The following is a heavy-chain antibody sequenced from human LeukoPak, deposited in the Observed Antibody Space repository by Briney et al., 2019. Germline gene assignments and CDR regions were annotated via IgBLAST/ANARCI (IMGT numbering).Heavy chain of an antibody. J-gene: IGHJ4*02. V-gene: IGHV4-39*07. CDR1: GGSITSSNYF. CDR2: IYYSGNT. D-gene: IGHD2-2*01. Sequence: SETLSLTCTVSGGSITSSNYFWGWIRQSPGKGLQWIGSIYYSGNTYSNPSLQSRVTISVETSKIQFSLKLSSVTAADSAVYYCARDSCSSTSCRRKFDNWGQGTLVTVSS. CDR3: ARDSCSSTSCRRKFDN.